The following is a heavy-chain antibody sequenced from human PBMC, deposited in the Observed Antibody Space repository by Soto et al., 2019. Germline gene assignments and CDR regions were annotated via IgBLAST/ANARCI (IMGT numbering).Heavy chain of an antibody. J-gene: IGHJ6*02. D-gene: IGHD5-18*01. CDR1: GYTFTGYY. CDR2: INPNSGGT. V-gene: IGHV1-2*04. Sequence: GASVKVSCKASGYTFTGYYMHWVRQAPGQGLEWMGWINPNSGGTNYAQKFQGWVTMTRDTSISTAYMELNRLRSDDTAVYYCARGNSYGRYYYYGMDVWGQGTTVTVSS. CDR3: ARGNSYGRYYYYGMDV.